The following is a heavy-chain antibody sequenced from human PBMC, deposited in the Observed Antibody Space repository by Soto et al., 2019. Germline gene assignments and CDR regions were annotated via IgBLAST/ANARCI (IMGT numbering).Heavy chain of an antibody. Sequence: QVQLQESGPGLVKPSGTLSLTCAVSGVSISSSNWWSWVRQPPGKGLGWIGEIYRSGRASYNPSLKSRVTISVDKPKNQFSLTLSPLTAADTAVYYCASRGHIAVAGTYYFDYWGQGALVTVSS. V-gene: IGHV4-4*02. CDR2: IYRSGRA. CDR1: GVSISSSNW. D-gene: IGHD6-19*01. J-gene: IGHJ4*02. CDR3: ASRGHIAVAGTYYFDY.